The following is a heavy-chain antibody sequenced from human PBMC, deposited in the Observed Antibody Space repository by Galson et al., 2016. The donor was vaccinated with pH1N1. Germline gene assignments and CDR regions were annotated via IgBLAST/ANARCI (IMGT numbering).Heavy chain of an antibody. CDR3: ATRGDDNTGSTGDH. CDR2: VFASGNT. J-gene: IGHJ4*02. V-gene: IGHV4-61*02. CDR1: GGSIGGGYYI. D-gene: IGHD3-22*01. Sequence: TLSLTCTVSGGSIGGGYYIWTWIRQPAGKGLERIGRVFASGNTNYNPSLKGRVTISLDMSKNQFSLKLRSVTAADTAVYYCATRGDDNTGSTGDHWGQGILVAVSS.